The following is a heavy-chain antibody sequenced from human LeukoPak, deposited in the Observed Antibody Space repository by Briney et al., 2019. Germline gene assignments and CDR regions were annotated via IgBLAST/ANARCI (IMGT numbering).Heavy chain of an antibody. D-gene: IGHD3-9*01. J-gene: IGHJ4*02. V-gene: IGHV1-18*04. Sequence: ASVKVSCKASGYTFTSYGSSWVRQAPGQGLEWMGWISAYNGNTNYAQKLQGRVTMTTDTSTSTAYMELRSLRSDDTAVYYCARDSYYDILTHLDYWGQGTLVTVSS. CDR1: GYTFTSYG. CDR3: ARDSYYDILTHLDY. CDR2: ISAYNGNT.